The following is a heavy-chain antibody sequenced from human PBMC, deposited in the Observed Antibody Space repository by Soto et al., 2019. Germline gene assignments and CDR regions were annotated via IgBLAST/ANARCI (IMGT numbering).Heavy chain of an antibody. CDR3: ARVWGGCSGGSCYSDFDY. CDR2: ISAYNGNT. J-gene: IGHJ4*02. D-gene: IGHD2-15*01. Sequence: ASVKVSCKASGYTFTSYGISWVRQAPGQGLEWMGWISAYNGNTNYAQKLQGRVTMTTDTSTSTAYMELRSLRSDDTAVYYCARVWGGCSGGSCYSDFDYWGQGTLVTVSS. CDR1: GYTFTSYG. V-gene: IGHV1-18*04.